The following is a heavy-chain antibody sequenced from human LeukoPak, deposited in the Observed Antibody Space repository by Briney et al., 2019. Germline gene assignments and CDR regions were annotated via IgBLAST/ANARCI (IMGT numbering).Heavy chain of an antibody. CDR1: GFTFSSYG. V-gene: IGHV3-30*18. CDR2: ISYDGSNK. Sequence: GGSLRLSCAASGFTFSSYGMHWVRQAPGKGLEWVAVISYDGSNKYYADSVKDRFTISRDNSKNTLYLQMNSLRAEDTAVYYCAKEGESHGAFDIWGQGTMVTVSS. CDR3: AKEGESHGAFDI. D-gene: IGHD3-16*01. J-gene: IGHJ3*02.